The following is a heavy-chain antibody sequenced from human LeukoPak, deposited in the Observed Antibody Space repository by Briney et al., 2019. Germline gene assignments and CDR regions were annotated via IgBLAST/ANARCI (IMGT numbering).Heavy chain of an antibody. Sequence: GGSLRLSCAASGSTFDDYAMHWVRQGPGKGLEWISGITWNTDTIGYADSVKGRFTISRDNAKNSLYLQMNSLRAEDTAVYYCARDTAYSNPPDYMDVWGKGTTVTVSS. D-gene: IGHD4-11*01. CDR1: GSTFDDYA. CDR2: ITWNTDTI. V-gene: IGHV3-9*01. CDR3: ARDTAYSNPPDYMDV. J-gene: IGHJ6*03.